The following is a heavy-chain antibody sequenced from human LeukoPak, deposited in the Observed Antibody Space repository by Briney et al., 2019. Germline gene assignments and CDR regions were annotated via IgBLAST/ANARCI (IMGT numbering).Heavy chain of an antibody. J-gene: IGHJ4*02. V-gene: IGHV3-20*04. D-gene: IGHD1-26*01. Sequence: GGSLRLSCAASGFTFDDYGMSWVRQVPGKGLEWVSGINWNGGSTGYADSVKGRFTISRDNAKNSLYLQMNSLRDEDTALYYCAKGRQAYGGSTEFDYWGQGTLVTVSS. CDR3: AKGRQAYGGSTEFDY. CDR2: INWNGGST. CDR1: GFTFDDYG.